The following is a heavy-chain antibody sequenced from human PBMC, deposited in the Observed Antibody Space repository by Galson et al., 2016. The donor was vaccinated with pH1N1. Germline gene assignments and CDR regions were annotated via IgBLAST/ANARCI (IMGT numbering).Heavy chain of an antibody. CDR3: ARDRNRMMTGGSYWYFDL. D-gene: IGHD1-14*01. CDR2: VYWDDDK. V-gene: IGHV2-5*02. CDR1: GFSFTTSGVG. Sequence: LVKPTQTLTLTCTFSGFSFTTSGVGVGWIRQPPGKALEWLALVYWDDDKRYSPSLESRLTITKDSSKHQVVLTMTKMDPADSATYFCARDRNRMMTGGSYWYFDLWGPGTLVTVSS. J-gene: IGHJ2*01.